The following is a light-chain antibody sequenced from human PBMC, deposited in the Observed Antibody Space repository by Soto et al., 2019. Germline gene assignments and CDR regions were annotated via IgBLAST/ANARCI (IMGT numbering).Light chain of an antibody. CDR2: AAS. Sequence: DIQMSQSPSSLSASVGDRVTITFRSSRAIVTYLNWYQQKPEKAPKLLIYAASTLQSGVPSRFSGSGSGTDFTLTINSLQPEDFATYYCQQSYSAPITFGQGTRLEI. CDR1: RAIVTY. V-gene: IGKV1-39*01. CDR3: QQSYSAPIT. J-gene: IGKJ5*01.